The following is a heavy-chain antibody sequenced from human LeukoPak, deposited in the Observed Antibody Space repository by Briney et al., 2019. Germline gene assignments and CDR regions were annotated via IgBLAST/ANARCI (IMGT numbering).Heavy chain of an antibody. CDR3: ARAVAARPGFVDY. CDR2: IYYSGST. CDR1: GGSISSHY. J-gene: IGHJ4*02. Sequence: SETLSLTCTVSGGSISSHYWSWIRQPPGTGLEWIGYIYYSGSTNYNPSLKSRVTISVDTSKNQFSLKLSSVTAADTAVYYCARAVAARPGFVDYWGQGTLVTVSS. V-gene: IGHV4-59*11. D-gene: IGHD6-6*01.